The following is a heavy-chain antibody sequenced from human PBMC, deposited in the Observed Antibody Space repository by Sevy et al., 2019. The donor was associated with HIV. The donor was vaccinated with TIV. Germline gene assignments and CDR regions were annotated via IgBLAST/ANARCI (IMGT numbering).Heavy chain of an antibody. J-gene: IGHJ4*02. CDR2: ISWNSGSI. CDR1: GFTFDDYA. CDR3: AKDAFVRKYYFDY. V-gene: IGHV3-9*01. D-gene: IGHD3-10*01. Sequence: GGSLRLSCAASGFTFDDYAMHWVRQAPGKGLEWVSGISWNSGSIGYADPVKGRFTISRDNAKNSLYLQMNSLRAEDTALYYCAKDAFVRKYYFDYWGQGTLVTVSS.